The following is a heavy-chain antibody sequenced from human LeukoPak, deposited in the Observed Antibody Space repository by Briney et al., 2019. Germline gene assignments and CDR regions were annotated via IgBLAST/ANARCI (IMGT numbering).Heavy chain of an antibody. CDR2: TYLSGAT. V-gene: IGHV4-59*08. Sequence: SETLSLTCTVSGDSISSSYWSWIRQPPGKGLEVIGYTYLSGATNYSSSLRSRVIITLDMSENQVSLIMRSVPAADTALYYCAKTARTFPTWGQGAPVTVSS. D-gene: IGHD1/OR15-1a*01. CDR1: GDSISSSY. J-gene: IGHJ5*02. CDR3: AKTARTFPT.